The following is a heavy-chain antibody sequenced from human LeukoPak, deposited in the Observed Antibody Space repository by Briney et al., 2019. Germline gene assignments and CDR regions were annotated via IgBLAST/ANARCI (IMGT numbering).Heavy chain of an antibody. CDR2: INTDGRTT. D-gene: IGHD5-24*01. CDR3: ARDNAYMLDY. V-gene: IGHV3-74*03. CDR1: GFSFSSYW. J-gene: IGHJ4*02. Sequence: GGSLRLSCAASGFSFSSYWMNWVRQTPGKGLVWVAHINTDGRTTTYADSVKGRFTVSRDNAKNTLYLEMNRLRAEDTAVYYCARDNAYMLDYWGQGTQVTVSS.